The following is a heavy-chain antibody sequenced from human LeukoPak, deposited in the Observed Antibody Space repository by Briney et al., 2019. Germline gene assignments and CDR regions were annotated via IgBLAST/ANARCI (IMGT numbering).Heavy chain of an antibody. J-gene: IGHJ5*02. CDR2: NNPNSGGT. D-gene: IGHD3-10*01. CDR3: ARDGWPYYYGSGSLNWFDP. V-gene: IGHV1-2*02. Sequence: ASVKVSCKASGYTFTGYYMHWVRQAPGQGLEWMGWNNPNSGGTNYAQKFQGRVTMTRDTSISTAYMELSRLRSDDTAVYYCARDGWPYYYGSGSLNWFDPWGQGTLVTVSS. CDR1: GYTFTGYY.